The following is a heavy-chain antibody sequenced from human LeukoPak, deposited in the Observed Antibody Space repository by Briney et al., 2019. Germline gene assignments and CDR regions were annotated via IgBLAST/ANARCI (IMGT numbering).Heavy chain of an antibody. CDR2: ISTDGTST. CDR1: GFTFSTYW. D-gene: IGHD3-9*01. Sequence: GGSLRLSCAATGFTFSTYWMHWVRQAPGKGLVWVSCISTDGTSTNYADSVKGRFTISREHGNTTRYLQTNGLRAEDTGVYYCARTIGSKNAFDIWGQGTMVTVSS. J-gene: IGHJ3*02. CDR3: ARTIGSKNAFDI. V-gene: IGHV3-74*01.